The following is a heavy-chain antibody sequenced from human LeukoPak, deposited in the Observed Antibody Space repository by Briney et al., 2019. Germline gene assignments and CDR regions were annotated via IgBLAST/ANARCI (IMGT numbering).Heavy chain of an antibody. V-gene: IGHV4-61*05. J-gene: IGHJ5*02. Sequence: SETLSLTCAVSGVSISGSYYYWGWIRQPPGKGLEWIGYIYYSGSTNYNPSLKSRVTISVDTSKNQFSLKLSSVTAADTAVYYCARVYWNWFDPWGQGTLVTVSS. CDR2: IYYSGST. CDR3: ARVYWNWFDP. CDR1: GVSISGSYYY. D-gene: IGHD1-26*01.